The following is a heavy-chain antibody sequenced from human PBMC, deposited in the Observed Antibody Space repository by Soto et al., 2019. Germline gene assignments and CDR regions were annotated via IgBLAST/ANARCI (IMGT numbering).Heavy chain of an antibody. V-gene: IGHV1-69*13. CDR2: IIPIFATA. D-gene: IGHD3-22*01. CDR3: ARDAFYYDGPSGIYYFDY. Sequence: ASVKVSCKASGGTFNNYAISWVRQAPGQGLEWMGGIIPIFATANYAQKFQGRLTITADEYTSSAYMELSSLTSDDTAVYYCARDAFYYDGPSGIYYFDYWGQGTPVTVSS. J-gene: IGHJ4*02. CDR1: GGTFNNYA.